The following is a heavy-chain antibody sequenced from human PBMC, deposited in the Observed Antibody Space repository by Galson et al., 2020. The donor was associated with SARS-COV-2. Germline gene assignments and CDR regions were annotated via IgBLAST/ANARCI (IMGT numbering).Heavy chain of an antibody. D-gene: IGHD3-9*01. CDR2: INSDGSST. CDR3: ARGYDILTGPINWFDP. J-gene: IGHJ5*02. CDR1: GFTFSSYW. V-gene: IGHV3-74*01. Sequence: GGSLRLSCAASGFTFSSYWMHWVRQAPGKGLVWVSRINSDGSSTSYADSVKGRFTISRDNAKNTLYLQMNSLRAEDTAVYYCARGYDILTGPINWFDPWGQGTLVTVSA.